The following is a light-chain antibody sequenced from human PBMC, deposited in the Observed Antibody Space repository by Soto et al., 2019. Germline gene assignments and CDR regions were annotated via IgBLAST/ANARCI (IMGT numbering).Light chain of an antibody. CDR2: KAS. V-gene: IGKV1-5*03. Sequence: DIQMTQSPSTQSASVGDRVTITFRASQSISSWFAWYQQKPGKAPKLLIYKASSLESGVPPRFSGSGSGTEFTLTISSLQTDDFETYYCQQYNSYPWTFGQGTKVE. CDR3: QQYNSYPWT. J-gene: IGKJ1*01. CDR1: QSISSW.